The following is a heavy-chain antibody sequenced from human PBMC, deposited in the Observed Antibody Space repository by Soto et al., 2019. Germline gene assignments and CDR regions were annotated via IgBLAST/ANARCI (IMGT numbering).Heavy chain of an antibody. D-gene: IGHD3-3*01. Sequence: GGSLRLSCAASGFTFSSYWMHWVRQAPGKGLVWVSRINSDGSSTSYADSVKGRFTISRDNAKNTLYLQMNSLRAEDTAVYYCARDYDFWSGSGGMDVWGQGTTVTVSS. CDR3: ARDYDFWSGSGGMDV. J-gene: IGHJ6*02. V-gene: IGHV3-74*01. CDR1: GFTFSSYW. CDR2: INSDGSST.